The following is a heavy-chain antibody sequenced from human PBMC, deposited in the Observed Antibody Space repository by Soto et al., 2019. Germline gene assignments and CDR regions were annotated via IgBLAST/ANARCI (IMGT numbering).Heavy chain of an antibody. J-gene: IGHJ4*02. CDR1: GGSISNSSYL. D-gene: IGHD6-19*01. V-gene: IGHV4-39*01. Sequence: QLQLQESGPRLVKPSETLSLTCTVSGGSISNSSYLWGWLRQPPGKGLQWIGSVSYSGSTYYNPSLKSRVTISVDTSKTQSSLRLSSATAADTAVYYCSIIAVSGPITGFDYWGQGALFTVSS. CDR2: VSYSGST. CDR3: SIIAVSGPITGFDY.